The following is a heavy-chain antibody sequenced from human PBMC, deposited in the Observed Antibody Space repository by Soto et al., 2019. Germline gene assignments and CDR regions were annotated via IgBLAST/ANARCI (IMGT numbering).Heavy chain of an antibody. CDR1: GFTFSSYS. J-gene: IGHJ6*02. V-gene: IGHV3-21*01. D-gene: IGHD3-9*01. CDR2: ISSSSSYI. CDR3: AREGLAYDILTPGYCYYGMDV. Sequence: EVQLVESGGGLVKPGGSLRLSCAASGFTFSSYSMNWVRQAPGKGLEWVSSISSSSSYIYYADSVKGRFTISRDNAKNSLYLQMNSLRAEDTAVYYCAREGLAYDILTPGYCYYGMDVWGQGTTVTVSS.